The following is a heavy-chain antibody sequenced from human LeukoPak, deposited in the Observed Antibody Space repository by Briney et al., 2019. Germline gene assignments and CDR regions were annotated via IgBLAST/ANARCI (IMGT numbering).Heavy chain of an antibody. CDR3: ARVSCSGGNCYFDY. CDR1: GGSISSYY. J-gene: IGHJ4*02. CDR2: IYRSGST. V-gene: IGHV4-59*01. D-gene: IGHD2-15*01. Sequence: SETLSLTCTVSGGSISSYYWSSIRQPPGKGVEWMGYIYRSGSTNYNPSLKSRVAQSVDTSKRQFSLKLRSVTAADTAVYYCARVSCSGGNCYFDYWGQGTLVTVSS.